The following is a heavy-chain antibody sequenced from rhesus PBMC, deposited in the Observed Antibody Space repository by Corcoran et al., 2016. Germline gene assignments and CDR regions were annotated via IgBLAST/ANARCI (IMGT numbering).Heavy chain of an antibody. Sequence: QVQLQESGPGLVKPSETLPLTCAVSGASISSNYWSWIRQAPGKGREWIGRIYGSGGSTDYNPSLKSRVTISIDTSKNQFSLKLSSVTAADTAVYYCAREYSRFDYWGQGVLVTVSS. J-gene: IGHJ4*01. V-gene: IGHV4S2*01. CDR2: IYGSGGST. D-gene: IGHD1-1-1*01. CDR3: AREYSRFDY. CDR1: GASISSNY.